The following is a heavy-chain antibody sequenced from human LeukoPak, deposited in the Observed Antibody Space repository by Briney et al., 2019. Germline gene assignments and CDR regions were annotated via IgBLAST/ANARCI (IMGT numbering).Heavy chain of an antibody. J-gene: IGHJ4*02. V-gene: IGHV3-21*01. CDR3: ARDGELVVNDY. CDR1: GFTFSSYS. D-gene: IGHD2-15*01. CDR2: ISSSSSYI. Sequence: PGGSLRLSCAASGFTFSSYSMNWFRQAPGKGLEWVSSISSSSSYIYYADSVKGRFTISRDNAKNSLYLQMNSLRAEDTAVYYCARDGELVVNDYWGQGTLVTVSS.